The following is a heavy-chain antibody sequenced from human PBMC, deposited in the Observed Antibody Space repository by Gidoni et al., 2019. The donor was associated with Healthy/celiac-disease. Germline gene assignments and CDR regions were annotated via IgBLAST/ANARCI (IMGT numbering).Heavy chain of an antibody. D-gene: IGHD3-9*01. CDR2: INWNGGST. Sequence: EVQLVESGGGVVRPGGSLRLSFAASGFTFADSGISWVRQAPGKGLEWVSGINWNGGSTGYADSVKGRFTISRDNAKNSLYLQMNSLRAEDTALYHCASLITSITIFLSGLFLGGMDVWGQGTTVTVSS. J-gene: IGHJ6*02. CDR1: GFTFADSG. CDR3: ASLITSITIFLSGLFLGGMDV. V-gene: IGHV3-20*02.